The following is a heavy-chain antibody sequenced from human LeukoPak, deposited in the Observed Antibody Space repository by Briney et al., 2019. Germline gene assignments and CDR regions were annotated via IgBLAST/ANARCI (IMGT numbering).Heavy chain of an antibody. CDR2: ITYDERTE. D-gene: IGHD3-10*01. J-gene: IGHJ5*02. Sequence: GTSPRLSCAASGFPFSVYVMHWVRRAPGKGPEWLGRITYDERTEYAESVRGRFTISRDNSKDTLYLQMNSVRAEDTGVYYCAKDHDCTSITCHSHFDPWGRGTLLTVSS. CDR1: GFPFSVYV. V-gene: IGHV3-30*18. CDR3: AKDHDCTSITCHSHFDP.